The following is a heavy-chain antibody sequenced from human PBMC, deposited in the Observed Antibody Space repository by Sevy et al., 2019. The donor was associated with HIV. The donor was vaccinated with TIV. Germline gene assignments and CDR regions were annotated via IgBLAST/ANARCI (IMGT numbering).Heavy chain of an antibody. CDR2: ITGSGTTL. J-gene: IGHJ4*02. CDR1: GFTFSDYF. V-gene: IGHV3-11*01. CDR3: ARDLTPRETYIDY. D-gene: IGHD1-20*01. Sequence: GGSLRLSCAASGFTFSDYFRMWIRRAPGKGLEWVSYITGSGTTLYYADSVKGRFTISRDNSKNSLFLQMNSLRPEDTAIYYCARDLTPRETYIDYWGQGTLVTVSS.